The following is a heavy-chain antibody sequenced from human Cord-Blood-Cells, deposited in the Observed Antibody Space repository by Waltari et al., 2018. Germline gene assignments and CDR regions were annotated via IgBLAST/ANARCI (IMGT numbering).Heavy chain of an antibody. Sequence: QVQLVASGGGVVQPGRSLRLFCAASGFTFSSYVMHWVRQAPGKGLEWVAVISYDGSNKYYADSVKGRFTISRDNSKNTLYLQMNSLRAEDTAVYYCARDDGYCTNGVCYTDYWGQGTLVTVSS. CDR1: GFTFSSYV. V-gene: IGHV3-30*04. J-gene: IGHJ4*02. CDR2: ISYDGSNK. D-gene: IGHD2-8*01. CDR3: ARDDGYCTNGVCYTDY.